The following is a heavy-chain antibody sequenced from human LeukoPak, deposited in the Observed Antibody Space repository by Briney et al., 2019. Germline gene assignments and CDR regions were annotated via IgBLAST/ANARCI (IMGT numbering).Heavy chain of an antibody. CDR3: ARGRGGTVVRGYLDY. J-gene: IGHJ4*02. CDR1: GYTFTNYD. D-gene: IGHD3-10*01. V-gene: IGHV1-8*01. CDR2: MNSNSGNI. Sequence: ASVKVSCKASGYTFTNYDIMWVRQATGQGPEWMGWMNSNSGNIGYAQKFQGRVTMTRDTSINTAYMELHSLTSEDTAVYYCARGRGGTVVRGYLDYWGQGTLVTVSS.